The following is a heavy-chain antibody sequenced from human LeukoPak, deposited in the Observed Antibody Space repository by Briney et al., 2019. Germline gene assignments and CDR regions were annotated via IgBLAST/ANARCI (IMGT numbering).Heavy chain of an antibody. J-gene: IGHJ4*02. CDR3: ARDRGTWDDDGFDY. D-gene: IGHD1-1*01. Sequence: SETLSLSCAVYVGSFSGYYWRWIRQPPEKGLEWIGEINHSGSTNYNPSLKSRVTISVDTSKNQFSLKLSSVTAADTAVYYCARDRGTWDDDGFDYWGQGTLVTVSS. CDR2: INHSGST. V-gene: IGHV4-34*01. CDR1: VGSFSGYY.